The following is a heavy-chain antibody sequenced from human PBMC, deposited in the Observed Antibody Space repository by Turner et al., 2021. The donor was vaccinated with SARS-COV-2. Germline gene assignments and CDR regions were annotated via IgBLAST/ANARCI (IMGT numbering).Heavy chain of an antibody. J-gene: IGHJ6*02. CDR1: GFTFSNYA. D-gene: IGHD1-26*01. V-gene: IGHV3-30-3*01. Sequence: QVQLVESGGGVVQPGRSLSISFAASGFTFSNYAMHWVRQAPGKGLEWVAVISYDGSNKYYADSVKGRFTISRDNSKNTLYLQMNSLRAEDTAVYYCARDRIIWDRGVYYYYGMDVWGQGTTVTVSS. CDR2: ISYDGSNK. CDR3: ARDRIIWDRGVYYYYGMDV.